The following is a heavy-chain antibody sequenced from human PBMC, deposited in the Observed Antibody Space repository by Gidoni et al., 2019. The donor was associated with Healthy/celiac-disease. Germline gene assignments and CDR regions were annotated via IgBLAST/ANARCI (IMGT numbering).Heavy chain of an antibody. D-gene: IGHD3-22*01. Sequence: QVQLQVSGPGLVKPSDTLSLSCTVSGGSISCYCCSWIWQPPGKGLAWNGYIYYSGSPNYNPSLKSPVTISVDTSKNQFSLKLSSVTATDTAVDYCARDYSLDYYDSSGYSYYYYGMDVWGQGTTVTVSS. CDR3: ARDYSLDYYDSSGYSYYYYGMDV. V-gene: IGHV4-59*01. CDR2: IYYSGSP. CDR1: GGSISCYC. J-gene: IGHJ6*02.